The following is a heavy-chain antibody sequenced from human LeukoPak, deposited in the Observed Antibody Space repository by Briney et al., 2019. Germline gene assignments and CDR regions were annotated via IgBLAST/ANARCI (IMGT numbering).Heavy chain of an antibody. J-gene: IGHJ4*02. D-gene: IGHD3-22*01. CDR3: ARGRQVEYIGYYDSSGFLNFDY. CDR1: GGSFSGYY. V-gene: IGHV4-34*01. CDR2: INHSGST. Sequence: SETLSLTCAVYGGSFSGYYWSWIRQPPGKGLEWIGGINHSGSTNYNPSLKSRVTISVDTSKNQFSLKLSSVTAADTAVYYCARGRQVEYIGYYDSSGFLNFDYWGQGTLVTVSS.